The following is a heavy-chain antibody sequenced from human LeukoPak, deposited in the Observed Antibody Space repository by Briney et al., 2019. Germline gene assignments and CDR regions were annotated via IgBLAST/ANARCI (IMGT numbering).Heavy chain of an antibody. J-gene: IGHJ4*02. V-gene: IGHV4-59*01. CDR2: IHHSGTT. CDR1: GGSISNYF. Sequence: SETLSLTCTVSGGSISNYFWTWIRQPPGKGLEWIGYIHHSGTTNYNPSLKSRVTISVDTSKNQFSLKLSSVTAADTAVYYCARDSGGSYYSYFDYWGQGTLVTVSS. D-gene: IGHD1-26*01. CDR3: ARDSGGSYYSYFDY.